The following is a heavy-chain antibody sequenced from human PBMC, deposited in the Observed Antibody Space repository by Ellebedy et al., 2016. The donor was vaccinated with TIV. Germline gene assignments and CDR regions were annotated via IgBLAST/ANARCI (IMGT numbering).Heavy chain of an antibody. D-gene: IGHD3-3*01. CDR2: ISSSSSTI. CDR3: AREGMGDFWSGYYYYNFGMDV. V-gene: IGHV3-48*02. Sequence: PGGSLRLSCAASGFTFSSYAMSWVRQAPGKGLEWVSYISSSSSTIYYADSVKGRFTISRDNAKNSLYLQMNSLRDEDTAEYYCAREGMGDFWSGYYYYNFGMDVWGQGTTVTVSS. CDR1: GFTFSSYA. J-gene: IGHJ6*02.